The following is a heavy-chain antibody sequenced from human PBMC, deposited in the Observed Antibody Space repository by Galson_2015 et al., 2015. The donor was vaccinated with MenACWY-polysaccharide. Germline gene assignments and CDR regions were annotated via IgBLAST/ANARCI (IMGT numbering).Heavy chain of an antibody. CDR3: AKVTEMASSRRPFDV. Sequence: SLRLSCAASGFTFGSYAMGWVRQAPGKGLEWVSSIGGSGLTTFYAESVKGRFTISRDNAQNILSLQMKSLRADDTARYFCAKVTEMASSRRPFDVWGQGTMVTVSS. CDR1: GFTFGSYA. V-gene: IGHV3-23*01. J-gene: IGHJ3*01. D-gene: IGHD5-24*01. CDR2: IGGSGLTT.